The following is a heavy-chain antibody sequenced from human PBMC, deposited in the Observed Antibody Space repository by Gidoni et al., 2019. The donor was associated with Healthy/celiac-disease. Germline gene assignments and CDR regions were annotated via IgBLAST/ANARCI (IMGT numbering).Heavy chain of an antibody. CDR3: AREIPYDFWSGPTSMDV. Sequence: QVQLVESGGGVVQPGRSLRLSCAASGFTFSSSAMHWVRQAPGKGLEWVAVISDDGSNKYYADSVKGRFTSSRDNSKNTLYLQMNSLRAEDTAVYYCAREIPYDFWSGPTSMDVWGQGTTVTVSS. CDR1: GFTFSSSA. J-gene: IGHJ6*02. D-gene: IGHD3-3*01. V-gene: IGHV3-30-3*01. CDR2: ISDDGSNK.